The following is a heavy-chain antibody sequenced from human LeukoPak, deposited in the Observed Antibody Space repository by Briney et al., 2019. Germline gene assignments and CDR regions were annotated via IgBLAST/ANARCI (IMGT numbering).Heavy chain of an antibody. V-gene: IGHV3-72*01. CDR2: SRSKPESYTT. Sequence: PGGSLRLSCAASGLSCSDYYMDWVRQAPGKGLEWVGRSRSKPESYTTEYAASVKGRFTILRDDSKNSLYLQMNSLKTEDTAVYYCARDAHGSYDSWGQGALVTVSS. CDR3: ARDAHGSYDS. CDR1: GLSCSDYY. D-gene: IGHD1-26*01. J-gene: IGHJ5*01.